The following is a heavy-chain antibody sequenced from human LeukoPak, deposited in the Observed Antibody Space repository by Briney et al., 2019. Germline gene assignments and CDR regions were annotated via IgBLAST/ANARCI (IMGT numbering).Heavy chain of an antibody. CDR3: AKDYSNYYYYDYYMDV. J-gene: IGHJ6*03. V-gene: IGHV3-30*02. Sequence: PGGSLRLSCAASGFTFSSYGMHWVRQAPGKGLEWVAFIRYDGSNKYYADSMKGRFTISRDNSKNTLYLQMNSLRAEDTAVYYCAKDYSNYYYYDYYMDVWGKGTTVTVSS. CDR1: GFTFSSYG. CDR2: IRYDGSNK. D-gene: IGHD4-11*01.